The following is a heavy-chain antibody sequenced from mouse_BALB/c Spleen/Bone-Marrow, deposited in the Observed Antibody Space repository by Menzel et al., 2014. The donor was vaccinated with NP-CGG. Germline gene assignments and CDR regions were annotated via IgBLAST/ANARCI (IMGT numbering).Heavy chain of an antibody. CDR1: GFNIKDTY. V-gene: IGHV14-3*02. Sequence: EVQLQESGAELVKPGASVKLSCTASGFNIKDTYMHWGKQRPEQGLEWIGRIDPANGNTKYDPEFQGKATITADTSSNTAYLQLSSLTSEDAAVYYCAFYDYGSSLFAYWGQGTLVTVSA. CDR2: IDPANGNT. J-gene: IGHJ3*01. CDR3: AFYDYGSSLFAY. D-gene: IGHD1-1*01.